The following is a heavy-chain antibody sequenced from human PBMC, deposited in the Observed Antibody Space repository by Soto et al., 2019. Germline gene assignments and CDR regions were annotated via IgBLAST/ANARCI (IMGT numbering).Heavy chain of an antibody. Sequence: SETLSLTCTVSGGSISSGGYYWSWIRQHPGKGLEWIGYIYYSGSTYYNPSLKSRVTISVDTSKNQFSLKLSSVTAADTAVYYCARVGGRYCSSTSCSPFDYWGQGTLVTVSS. J-gene: IGHJ4*02. D-gene: IGHD2-2*01. CDR3: ARVGGRYCSSTSCSPFDY. CDR2: IYYSGST. CDR1: GGSISSGGYY. V-gene: IGHV4-31*03.